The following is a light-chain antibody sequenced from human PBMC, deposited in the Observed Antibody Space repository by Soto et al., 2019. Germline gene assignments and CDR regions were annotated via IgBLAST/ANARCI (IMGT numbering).Light chain of an antibody. CDR1: QSVSSN. J-gene: IGKJ1*01. CDR3: QQYDNWPRT. Sequence: EIVMTQSPSTLSVSPGEGATLYCWASQSVSSNLAWYQQKSGQAPRLLIYGASTRATGIPARFSGSGSGTEFTLTISSLQSEDFAVYYCQQYDNWPRTFGQGTKVDIK. CDR2: GAS. V-gene: IGKV3-15*01.